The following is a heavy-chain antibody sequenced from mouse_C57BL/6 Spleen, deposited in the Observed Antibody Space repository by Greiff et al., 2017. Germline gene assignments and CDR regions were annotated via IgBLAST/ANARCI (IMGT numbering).Heavy chain of an antibody. D-gene: IGHD4-1*01. CDR1: GFNIKNTY. CDR2: IDPANGNT. V-gene: IGHV14-3*01. CDR3: AGSRWDEWNYAMDY. Sequence: VQLKESVAELVRPGASVKLSCTASGFNIKNTYMHWVKQRPEQGLEWIGRIDPANGNTKYAPKFQGKATITADTSSNTAYLQLSSLTSEDSAIYYSAGSRWDEWNYAMDYWGQGTSVTVSA. J-gene: IGHJ4*01.